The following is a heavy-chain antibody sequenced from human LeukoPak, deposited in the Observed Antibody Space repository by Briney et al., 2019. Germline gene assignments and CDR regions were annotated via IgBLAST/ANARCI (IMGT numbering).Heavy chain of an antibody. Sequence: GGSLRLSCAASGFTFSSYAMSWVRQAPGKGLEWVSVIYSGGSTYYADSVKGRFTISRDNSKNTLYLQMNSLRAEDTAVYYCARAGSWYLDYWGQGTLVTVSS. CDR3: ARAGSWYLDY. J-gene: IGHJ4*02. V-gene: IGHV3-66*01. D-gene: IGHD6-13*01. CDR2: IYSGGST. CDR1: GFTFSSYA.